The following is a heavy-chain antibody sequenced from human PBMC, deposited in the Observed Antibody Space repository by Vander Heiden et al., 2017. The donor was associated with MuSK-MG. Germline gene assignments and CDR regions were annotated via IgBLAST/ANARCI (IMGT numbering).Heavy chain of an antibody. Sequence: EVQLLESGGGLVQPGGSLRLSRAASGFTFSSYAISCVSQVPGKGLEWVSAVGGSGGSTYYAGSVKGRFTNSRDNSKNTLYLQMNSLRAEDTAVYYCAKDPPPKGDSSGWKGSEGYWGQVTLVTVSS. D-gene: IGHD6-19*01. CDR1: GFTFSSYA. CDR2: VGGSGGST. J-gene: IGHJ4*02. CDR3: AKDPPPKGDSSGWKGSEGY. V-gene: IGHV3-23*01.